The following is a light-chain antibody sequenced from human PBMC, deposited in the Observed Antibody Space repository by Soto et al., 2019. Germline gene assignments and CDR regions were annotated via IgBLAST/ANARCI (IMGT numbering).Light chain of an antibody. V-gene: IGKV1-5*01. CDR3: QHYNSYPFT. CDR1: EAVNGW. Sequence: IQMTQSPSTLSASVGDRVTITCRASEAVNGWLAWYQQKPGTAPKLLIYDVSTLESGVPSRFSGSGSGTEFTLTINSLQPDDFATFYCQHYNSYPFTFGPGTKVDIK. CDR2: DVS. J-gene: IGKJ3*01.